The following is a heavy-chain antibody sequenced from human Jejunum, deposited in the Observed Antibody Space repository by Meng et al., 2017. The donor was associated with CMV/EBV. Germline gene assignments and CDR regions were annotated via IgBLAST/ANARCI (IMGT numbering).Heavy chain of an antibody. CDR3: AKDRGSGGNGYGMDV. J-gene: IGHJ6*02. V-gene: IGHV3-30*02. D-gene: IGHD2-15*01. Sequence: GITCSNNAMQWVRKAPGKGVEWVEFTRCDGVNKYYAAAVKGGITISKDFSKNTLYLEMNSLRVEDTAIYYCAKDRGSGGNGYGMDVWGRGTTVTSP. CDR1: GITCSNNA. CDR2: TRCDGVNK.